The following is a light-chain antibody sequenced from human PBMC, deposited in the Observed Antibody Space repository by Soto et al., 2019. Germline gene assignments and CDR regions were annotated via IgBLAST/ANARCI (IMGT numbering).Light chain of an antibody. J-gene: IGLJ2*01. V-gene: IGLV2-14*03. CDR3: SSYTSSTIL. Sequence: QSALTQPVSVSGSPGQSIIISCTGTSSDADAYNYVSWYQHHPGKAPKLLIYDVSNRPSGISNRFSGSKSGNTASLTISGLQPEDEADYFCSSYTSSTILFGGGTKLTVL. CDR1: SSDADAYNY. CDR2: DVS.